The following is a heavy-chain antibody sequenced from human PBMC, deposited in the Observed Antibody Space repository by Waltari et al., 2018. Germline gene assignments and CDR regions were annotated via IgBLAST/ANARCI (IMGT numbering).Heavy chain of an antibody. D-gene: IGHD6-19*01. CDR2: INPNSGGT. Sequence: QVQLVQSGAEVKKPGASVKVSCKASGYTFTGYYMHSVRPAPGTGLEWMGWINPNSGGTNYAQKFQGWVTMTRDTSISTAYMELSRLRSDDTAVYYCARARSGIAVAGTGAFDIWGQGTMVTVSS. CDR1: GYTFTGYY. CDR3: ARARSGIAVAGTGAFDI. J-gene: IGHJ3*02. V-gene: IGHV1-2*04.